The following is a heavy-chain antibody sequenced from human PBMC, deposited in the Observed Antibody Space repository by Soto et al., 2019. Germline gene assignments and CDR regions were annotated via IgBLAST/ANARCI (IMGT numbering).Heavy chain of an antibody. J-gene: IGHJ6*02. CDR2: IYYSGST. V-gene: IGHV4-59*08. D-gene: IGHD6-19*01. CDR1: GGSISSYY. CDR3: ARTPGYSSGWYADYYYYGMDV. Sequence: SETLSLTCTVSGGSISSYYWSWIRQPPGKGLEWIGYIYYSGSTNYNPSLKSRVTISVDTSKNQFSLKLSSVTAADTAVYYCARTPGYSSGWYADYYYYGMDVWGQGTTVTVS.